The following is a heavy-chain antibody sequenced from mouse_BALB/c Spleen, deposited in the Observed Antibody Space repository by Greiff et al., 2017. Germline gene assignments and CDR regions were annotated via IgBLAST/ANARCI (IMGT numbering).Heavy chain of an antibody. CDR3: ARDGSSYFDY. CDR1: GYSITSDYA. Sequence: DVQLQESGPGLVKPSQSLSLTCTVTGYSITSDYAWNWIRQFPGNKLEWMGYISYSGSTSYNPSLKSRISITRDTSKNQFFLQLNSVTTEDTATYYCARDGSSYFDYWGQGTTLTVSS. CDR2: ISYSGST. V-gene: IGHV3-2*02. D-gene: IGHD1-1*01. J-gene: IGHJ2*01.